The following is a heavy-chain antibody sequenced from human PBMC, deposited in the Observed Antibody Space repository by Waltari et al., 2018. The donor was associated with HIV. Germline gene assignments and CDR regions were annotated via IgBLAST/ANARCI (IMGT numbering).Heavy chain of an antibody. V-gene: IGHV4-34*01. Sequence: QVQLQQWGVGLLKPSETLSLPCAVYGAPFSAYYWSWTRPPPGTGLEWIGEINHRGSNNYHPSLKSRVTISVDTSKNQFSLKLSSVTAADTAVYYCARGSIVLVPAATNYFDYWGQGTLVTVSS. CDR1: GAPFSAYY. CDR3: ARGSIVLVPAATNYFDY. D-gene: IGHD2-2*01. J-gene: IGHJ4*02. CDR2: INHRGSN.